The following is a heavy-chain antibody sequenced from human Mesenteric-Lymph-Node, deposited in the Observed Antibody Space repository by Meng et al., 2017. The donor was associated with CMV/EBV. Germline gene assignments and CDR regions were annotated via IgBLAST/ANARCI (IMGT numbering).Heavy chain of an antibody. V-gene: IGHV4-30-4*08. J-gene: IGHJ6*02. CDR3: ARVPSRSSFYYYYGMDV. D-gene: IGHD1-26*01. Sequence: LRLSCTVSGGSVSSGDYYWSWIRQPPGKGLEWIGYIYYSGSTYYNASLKSRVTISVDTSKNQFSLYLSSVTAADTAVYYCARVPSRSSFYYYYGMDVWGQGTTVTVSS. CDR1: GGSVSSGDYY. CDR2: IYYSGST.